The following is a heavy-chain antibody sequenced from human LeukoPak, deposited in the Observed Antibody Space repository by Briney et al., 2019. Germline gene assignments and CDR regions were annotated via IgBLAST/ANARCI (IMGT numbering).Heavy chain of an antibody. CDR2: IWYDGRNI. Sequence: GGSLRLSCAASGFSFSSYGMHWVRQAPGKGLEWVAIIWYDGRNIDYAESVKGRFTISRDNSKNTLYLQVNSLRAEDTAVYYCAREEWALQKGAFDIWGQGTLVTVSS. V-gene: IGHV3-33*01. CDR3: AREEWALQKGAFDI. D-gene: IGHD1-26*01. CDR1: GFSFSSYG. J-gene: IGHJ3*02.